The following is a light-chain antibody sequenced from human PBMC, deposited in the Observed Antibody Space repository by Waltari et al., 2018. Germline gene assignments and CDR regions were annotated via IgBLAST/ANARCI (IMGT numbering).Light chain of an antibody. CDR2: KDS. J-gene: IGLJ3*02. CDR1: VLAKKY. Sequence: SYELTQPSSVSVSPGQTARITCSGDVLAKKYARWFQQKPGQAPVLVIYKDSERPSGIPERLSGASSGTTVTLTISGAQVEDEADYYCYSAADNIRVFGGGTKLTVL. V-gene: IGLV3-27*01. CDR3: YSAADNIRV.